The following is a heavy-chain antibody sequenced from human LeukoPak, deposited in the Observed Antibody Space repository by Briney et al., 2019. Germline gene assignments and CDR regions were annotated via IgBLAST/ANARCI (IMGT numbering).Heavy chain of an antibody. D-gene: IGHD3-16*01. V-gene: IGHV4-59*01. Sequence: GSLRLSCAASGFAFRSYAMSWIRQPPGKGLEWIGYIYYSGSTDYNPSLKSRVTISVDTSKNQFSLKLSSVTAADTAVYYCARALGGRKAFDIWGQGTMVTVSS. J-gene: IGHJ3*02. CDR3: ARALGGRKAFDI. CDR1: GFAFRSYA. CDR2: IYYSGST.